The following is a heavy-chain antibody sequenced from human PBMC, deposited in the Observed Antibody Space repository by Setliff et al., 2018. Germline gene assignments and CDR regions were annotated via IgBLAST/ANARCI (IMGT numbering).Heavy chain of an antibody. Sequence: GGSLRLSCAASGFTFSSYSMNWVRQAPGKGLEWVSYISNSGGSTFYADSVKGRFTISRDNSKNTLYVQMNSLRAEDTAVYYCARGGYSYGYWGQGTLVTVSS. CDR3: ARGGYSYGY. J-gene: IGHJ4*02. V-gene: IGHV3-48*01. CDR2: ISNSGGST. CDR1: GFTFSSYS. D-gene: IGHD5-18*01.